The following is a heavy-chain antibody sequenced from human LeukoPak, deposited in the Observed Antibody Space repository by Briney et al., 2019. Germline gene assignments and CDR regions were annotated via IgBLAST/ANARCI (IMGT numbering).Heavy chain of an antibody. D-gene: IGHD2-2*01. CDR3: ARARHVRPAAIWWFDP. J-gene: IGHJ5*02. V-gene: IGHV1-3*01. CDR1: RYTFTSYA. Sequence: ASVKVSCKASRYTFTSYAMHSVRQAPGQRLKGMRWMNAGNGNTKYSQKFQRRVTITRDTSASTAYMELSSLRSEDTAVYYCARARHVRPAAIWWFDPWGQGTLVTVSS. CDR2: MNAGNGNT.